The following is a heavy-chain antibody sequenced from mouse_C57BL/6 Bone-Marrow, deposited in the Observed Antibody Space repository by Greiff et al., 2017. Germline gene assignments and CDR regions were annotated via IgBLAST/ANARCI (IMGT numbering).Heavy chain of an antibody. CDR2: ISGGGGNT. D-gene: IGHD2-1*01. J-gene: IGHJ4*01. CDR1: GFTFSSYT. V-gene: IGHV5-9*01. CDR3: ARHSLWYFGVDY. Sequence: EVKLMESGGGLVKPGGSLKLSCAASGFTFSSYTMSWVRQTPEKRLEWVATISGGGGNTYYPDSVKGRFTISRDNATNTLYLQMSSLRSEDTALYYCARHSLWYFGVDYWGQGTSVTVSS.